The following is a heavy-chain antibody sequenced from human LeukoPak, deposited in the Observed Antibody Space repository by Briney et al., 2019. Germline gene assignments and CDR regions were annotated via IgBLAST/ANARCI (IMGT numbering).Heavy chain of an antibody. V-gene: IGHV3-33*01. J-gene: IGHJ4*02. CDR3: ARDQEDIVVVPAASQGGYSYGMFDY. CDR1: GFTFSSYG. Sequence: GGSLRLSRAASGFTFSSYGMHWVRQAPGKGLEWVAVIWYDGSNKYYADSVKGRFTISRDNSKNTLYLQMNSLRAEDTAVYYCARDQEDIVVVPAASQGGYSYGMFDYWGQGTLVTVSS. D-gene: IGHD2-2*01. CDR2: IWYDGSNK.